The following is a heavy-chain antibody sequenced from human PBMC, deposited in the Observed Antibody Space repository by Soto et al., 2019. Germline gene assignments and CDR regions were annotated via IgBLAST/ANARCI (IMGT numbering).Heavy chain of an antibody. V-gene: IGHV4-34*01. CDR1: GGSFSGYY. Sequence: SETLSLTCAVYGGSFSGYYWSWIRQPPGKGLEWIGEINPTGSTNYHSYIKSRVTMSLDTTKNQFPLKLGSGNAADTAIYYCARGASNWQYFDYGGQGALVTVTS. CDR2: INPTGST. J-gene: IGHJ4*02. CDR3: ARGASNWQYFDY. D-gene: IGHD4-4*01.